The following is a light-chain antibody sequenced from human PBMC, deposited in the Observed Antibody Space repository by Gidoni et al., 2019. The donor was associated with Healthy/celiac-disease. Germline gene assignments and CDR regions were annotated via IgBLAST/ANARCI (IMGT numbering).Light chain of an antibody. J-gene: IGKJ4*01. CDR2: DAS. CDR3: QQLGT. V-gene: IGKV3-11*01. CDR1: QSVSSY. Sequence: ELVLTQSPATLSLSPGERATLSCRAPQSVSSYLAWYQRKPGQAPRLLIYDASNRATGIPARFSGSGSGTDFTLTISSLEPEDFAVYYCQQLGTFGGGTKVEIK.